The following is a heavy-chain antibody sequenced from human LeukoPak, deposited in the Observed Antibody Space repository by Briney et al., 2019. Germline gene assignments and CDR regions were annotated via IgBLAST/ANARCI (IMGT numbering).Heavy chain of an antibody. CDR1: GGTFSSYA. V-gene: IGHV1-69*04. D-gene: IGHD4-11*01. J-gene: IGHJ6*02. CDR2: IIPTLGIA. CDR3: ARVLGVTTRYYYYYYGMDV. Sequence: EASVKVSFKASGGTFSSYAISWVRQAPGQGLEWMGRIIPTLGIANYAQKFQGRVTITADKSTSTAYMELSSLRSEDTAVYYCARVLGVTTRYYYYYYGMDVWGQGTTVTVSS.